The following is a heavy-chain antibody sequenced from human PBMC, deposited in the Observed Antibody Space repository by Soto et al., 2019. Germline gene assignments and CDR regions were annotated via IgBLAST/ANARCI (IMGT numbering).Heavy chain of an antibody. CDR3: ARSGYDYYYFDY. CDR1: GYTFTGYY. D-gene: IGHD5-12*01. J-gene: IGHJ4*02. CDR2: INPNSGGT. Sequence: QVQQVQSGAAVKKPGASVKVSCTASGYTFTGYYMHWVRQAPGQGLEWMGWINPNSGGTNYAQKFQGWVTMTRDTSISTAYMELSRLRSDDTAVYYCARSGYDYYYFDYWGQGTLVTVSS. V-gene: IGHV1-2*04.